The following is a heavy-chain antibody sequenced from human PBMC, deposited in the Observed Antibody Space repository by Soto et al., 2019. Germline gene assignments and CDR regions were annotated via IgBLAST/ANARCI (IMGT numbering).Heavy chain of an antibody. CDR3: ARDRSGSYPPGDGMDV. CDR2: ISSSSSHI. CDR1: GFTFRSCS. Sequence: ESGGGLVMPGGSLRLSCAASGFTFRSCSMNWVRQAPGKALEWVSAISSSSSHIYYADSVKGRFTISRDNAKNSLYLQVNSLRAEDTAVYYCARDRSGSYPPGDGMDVWGQGTTVTVSS. J-gene: IGHJ6*02. V-gene: IGHV3-21*01. D-gene: IGHD3-10*01.